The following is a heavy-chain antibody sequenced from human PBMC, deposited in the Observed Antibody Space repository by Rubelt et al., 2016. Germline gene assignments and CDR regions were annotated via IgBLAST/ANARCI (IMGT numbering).Heavy chain of an antibody. CDR2: INYSGKT. CDR3: AGGYGDSDGGDWFDP. D-gene: IGHD4-17*01. V-gene: IGHV4-39*01. Sequence: QMQLQESGPGLAKPSETLSLTCTVSGVSVSRGSYFWGWIRLPPGKGLEWIGSINYSGKTYYNPSLKSRVTISVDTSKNQFSLKLNFVTAAATAGYYCAGGYGDSDGGDWFDPWGQGTLVTVSS. CDR1: GVSVSRGSYF. J-gene: IGHJ5*02.